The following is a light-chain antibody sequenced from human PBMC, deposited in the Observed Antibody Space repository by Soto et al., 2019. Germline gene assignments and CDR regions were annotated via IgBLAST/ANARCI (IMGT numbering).Light chain of an antibody. Sequence: QSVLTQPRSVSGSPGQSVTISCTGTSSDVGYYSYVSWFQQHPGKAPKLMIYDVSKRPSGVPDRFSGSKSGNTASLTISGLQAEDEADYYCCSFAGSYPLYVFGTGTKLTVL. CDR3: CSFAGSYPLYV. CDR1: SSDVGYYSY. J-gene: IGLJ1*01. V-gene: IGLV2-11*01. CDR2: DVS.